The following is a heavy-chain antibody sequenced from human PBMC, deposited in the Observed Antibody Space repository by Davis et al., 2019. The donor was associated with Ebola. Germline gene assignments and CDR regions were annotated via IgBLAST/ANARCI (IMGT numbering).Heavy chain of an antibody. CDR2: IWYDGSNK. V-gene: IGHV3-33*06. D-gene: IGHD3-3*01. CDR1: GFTFSSYG. Sequence: GESLKISCAASGFTFSSYGMHWVRQAPGKGLEWVAVIWYDGSNKYYADSVKGRFTISRDNSKNTLYLQMDGLRAEDTALYYCAKIFFGTRAIDYGDYWGQGTLVTVSS. J-gene: IGHJ4*02. CDR3: AKIFFGTRAIDYGDY.